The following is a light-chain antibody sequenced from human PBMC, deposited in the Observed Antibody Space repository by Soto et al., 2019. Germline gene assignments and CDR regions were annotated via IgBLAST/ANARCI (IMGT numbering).Light chain of an antibody. CDR1: QDINTY. CDR3: QHYYSLLLT. V-gene: IGKV1-33*01. J-gene: IGKJ4*01. Sequence: DIQMTQSPSSLSASVGDRVTITCQASQDINTYLKWYQQKPGKAPNLLIYDASKLETGVTSRFSVCGSVIDFTFTVTFLQPEDIATYFCQHYYSLLLTFGGVTKVEL. CDR2: DAS.